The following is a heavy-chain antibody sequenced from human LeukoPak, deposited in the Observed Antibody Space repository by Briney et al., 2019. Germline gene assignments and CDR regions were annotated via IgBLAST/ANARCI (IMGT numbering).Heavy chain of an antibody. V-gene: IGHV3-33*01. CDR3: ARGYDQNSGSFDY. D-gene: IGHD3-22*01. CDR1: GFTFSNYG. J-gene: IGHJ4*02. Sequence: PGRSLRLSCVASGFTFSNYGMHWVRQAPGKGLQWVALIWYDGRNEHYADSVKGRFTISRDNSKNTLYLQMNSLRGEDTAVYYCARGYDQNSGSFDYWGRGTLVTVSS. CDR2: IWYDGRNE.